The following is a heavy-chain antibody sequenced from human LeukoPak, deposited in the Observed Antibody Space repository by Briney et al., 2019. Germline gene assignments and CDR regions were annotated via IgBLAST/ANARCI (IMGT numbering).Heavy chain of an antibody. V-gene: IGHV4-4*07. CDR3: ARGYYYDSSGYKI. D-gene: IGHD3-22*01. CDR2: IYTSGST. CDR1: GDSINSFY. J-gene: IGHJ4*02. Sequence: SETLSLTCTVSGDSINSFYWSWIRQPAGKGLEWIGRIYTSGSTDYSPSLKSRVTMSVDTSKNQFSLKLSSVTAADTAVYYCARGYYYDSSGYKIWGQGTLVTVSS.